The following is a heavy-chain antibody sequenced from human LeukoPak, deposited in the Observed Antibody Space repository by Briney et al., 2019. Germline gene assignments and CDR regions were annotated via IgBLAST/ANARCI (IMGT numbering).Heavy chain of an antibody. CDR1: GFTFSSYW. V-gene: IGHV3-7*01. Sequence: GGSLRLSCAASGFTFSSYWMSWVRQAPGKGLEWVANIKQDGSEKYYVDSVKGRFTISRDNAKNSLYLQMNSLRAEDTAVYYCAKEGNVLLWFGESQTPFDYWGQGTLVTVSS. J-gene: IGHJ4*02. CDR3: AKEGNVLLWFGESQTPFDY. D-gene: IGHD3-10*01. CDR2: IKQDGSEK.